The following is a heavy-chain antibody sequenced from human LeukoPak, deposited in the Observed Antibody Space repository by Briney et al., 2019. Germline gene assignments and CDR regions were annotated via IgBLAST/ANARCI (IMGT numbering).Heavy chain of an antibody. CDR2: ISSNGGST. D-gene: IGHD6-19*01. CDR3: ARGAVAGTAF. V-gene: IGHV3-64*01. CDR1: GFTFSSYA. J-gene: IGHJ4*02. Sequence: GGSPRLSCAASGFTFSSYAMHWVRQAPGKGLEYVSAISSNGGSTYYANSVKGRFTISRDNSKNTLYLQMGSLRAEDMAVYHCARGAVAGTAFWGQGTLVTVSS.